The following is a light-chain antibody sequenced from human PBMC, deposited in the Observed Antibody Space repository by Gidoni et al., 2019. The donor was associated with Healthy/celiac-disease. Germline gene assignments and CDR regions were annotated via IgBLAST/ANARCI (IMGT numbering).Light chain of an antibody. J-gene: IGKJ2*01. Sequence: EIVMTQSPATLSVSPGERATLSCRASQSVNSNLAWYQQKPGQAPRLLIYGASTRATGIPARFSGSGSGTEFTLTISSLQSEAFAVYYCQQYNNWPPVYTFGQGTKLEIK. CDR2: GAS. CDR1: QSVNSN. V-gene: IGKV3-15*01. CDR3: QQYNNWPPVYT.